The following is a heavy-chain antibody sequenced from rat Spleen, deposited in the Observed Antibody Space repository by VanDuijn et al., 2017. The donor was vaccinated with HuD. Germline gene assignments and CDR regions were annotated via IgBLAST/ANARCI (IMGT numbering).Heavy chain of an antibody. CDR3: ARPNYGYPFAY. CDR2: INYDGSGP. D-gene: IGHD1-11*01. Sequence: EVQLAESGGGLVQPGKSLKLSCTASGFTFSDYNMAWVRQAPQKGLEWVATINYDGSGPYYLDSVKGRFTISRDNAKSTLYLQMDSLGSEDTATYYCARPNYGYPFAYWGQGTLVTVSS. V-gene: IGHV5-7*01. J-gene: IGHJ3*01. CDR1: GFTFSDYN.